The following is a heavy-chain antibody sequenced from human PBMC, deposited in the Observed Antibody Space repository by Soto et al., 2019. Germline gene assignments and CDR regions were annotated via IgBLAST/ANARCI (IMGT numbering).Heavy chain of an antibody. J-gene: IGHJ4*02. CDR1: GGSISSGGYY. CDR3: ASTKDYSSSLDY. D-gene: IGHD6-6*01. Sequence: SETLSLTCTVSGGSISSGGYYWSWIRQHPGKGLEWIGCVYYNGRTYYNPSLKSRITISVDTSKKHFSLKLSSVTAADTAVYYCASTKDYSSSLDYWGQGILVTVSS. V-gene: IGHV4-31*03. CDR2: VYYNGRT.